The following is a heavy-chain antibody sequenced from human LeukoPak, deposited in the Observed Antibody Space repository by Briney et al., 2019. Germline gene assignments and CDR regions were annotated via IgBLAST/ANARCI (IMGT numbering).Heavy chain of an antibody. D-gene: IGHD4-23*01. CDR2: IWYDGSNK. CDR3: ARDDYGDKLDI. J-gene: IGHJ3*02. CDR1: GFTFSNYD. V-gene: IGHV3-33*01. Sequence: PGGSLTLSCAASGFTFSNYDMHWVRQAPGKGLEWVAVIWYDGSNKYYADSVKGRFTISRDNSKNTLYLQMNSLRAEDTAVYYCARDDYGDKLDIWGQGTVVPVSS.